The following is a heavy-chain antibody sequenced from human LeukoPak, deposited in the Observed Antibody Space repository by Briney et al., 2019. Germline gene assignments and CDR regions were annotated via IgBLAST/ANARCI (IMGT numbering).Heavy chain of an antibody. D-gene: IGHD4-23*01. CDR2: ISAYNGNT. CDR1: GYTFTSDG. J-gene: IGHJ4*02. CDR3: ARALYGANSGIDY. Sequence: AASVTVSFTDSGYTFTSDGISWVRQAPGQGLEWMGWISAYNGNTNYAQKLQGRVTVTTDTSTSTAYMELRSLRSDDTAVYFCARALYGANSGIDYWGQGALVTVS. V-gene: IGHV1-18*01.